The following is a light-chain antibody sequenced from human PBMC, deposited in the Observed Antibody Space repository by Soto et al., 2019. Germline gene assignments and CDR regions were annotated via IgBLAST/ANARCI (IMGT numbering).Light chain of an antibody. CDR2: WGS. V-gene: IGKV4-1*01. J-gene: IGKJ3*01. CDR1: RSVLYSSNKKNY. CDR3: QQYFFTPFT. Sequence: DIILTQSPDSLDVSLGETATINCKSSRSVLYSSNKKNYLAWYQQKPGQPPRLLVYWGSTREAEVPDRFSGSGSGTDFSLTISSLQAEDVAISYCQQYFFTPFTFGPGTKV.